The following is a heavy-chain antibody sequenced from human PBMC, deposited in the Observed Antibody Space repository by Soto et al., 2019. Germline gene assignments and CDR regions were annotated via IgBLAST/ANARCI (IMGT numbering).Heavy chain of an antibody. CDR3: GKDLHHSSGYFFTVRLNAMDV. Sequence: GGSLRLSCAASGFTFSSYAMQWVRQAPGKGLEWVALMSYDGTNEYYADSVKGRFTISRDNSKNMLFLQINSLRAEDTAVYYCGKDLHHSSGYFFTVRLNAMDVWGQGTTVTVSS. V-gene: IGHV3-30*18. CDR2: MSYDGTNE. J-gene: IGHJ6*01. CDR1: GFTFSSYA. D-gene: IGHD3-22*01.